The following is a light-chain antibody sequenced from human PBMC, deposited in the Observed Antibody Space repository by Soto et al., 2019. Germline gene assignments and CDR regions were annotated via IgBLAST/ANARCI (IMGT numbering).Light chain of an antibody. J-gene: IGKJ1*01. Sequence: DIQMTQSPSTLSASVGDRVTITCRASQSISSSLAWYQQKPGKAPNLLIYKASSLESGVPSRFSGSGSGTEFTLTITSVQPDDLGTYFCQQYNSYPRTFAQGTNVDIK. CDR2: KAS. CDR1: QSISSS. V-gene: IGKV1-5*03. CDR3: QQYNSYPRT.